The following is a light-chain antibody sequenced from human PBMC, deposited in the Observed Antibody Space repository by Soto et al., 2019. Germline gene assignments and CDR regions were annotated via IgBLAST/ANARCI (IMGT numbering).Light chain of an antibody. CDR1: QSVSSN. V-gene: IGKV3-15*01. J-gene: IGKJ2*01. CDR3: QQYNNWPLRYT. Sequence: EIVMTQSPATLSVSPGERATLSCRTSQSVSSNLAWYQQKPGQAPRLLIYGAATRATGIPARFSDSGSGTEFTLAISSLQCEDFAVNCCQQYNNWPLRYTFGQGTKLEIK. CDR2: GAA.